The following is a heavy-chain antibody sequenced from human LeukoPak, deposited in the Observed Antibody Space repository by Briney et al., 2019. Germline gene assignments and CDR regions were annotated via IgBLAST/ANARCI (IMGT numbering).Heavy chain of an antibody. Sequence: PSETLSLTCTVSGDSVSSTNYYWGWIRPPPGRGLEWIVSIRYSESAYYSPSLKSRPTISVDTSKNQFSLRLRSLTATDTAVYYCATQDSSHYWGQGTLVTVSS. CDR3: ATQDSSHY. D-gene: IGHD6-19*01. J-gene: IGHJ4*02. V-gene: IGHV4-39*01. CDR1: GDSVSSTNYY. CDR2: IRYSESA.